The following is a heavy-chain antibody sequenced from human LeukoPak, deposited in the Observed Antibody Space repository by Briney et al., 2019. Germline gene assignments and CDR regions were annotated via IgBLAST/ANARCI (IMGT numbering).Heavy chain of an antibody. J-gene: IGHJ6*03. CDR2: INHSGST. Sequence: SETLSLTCAVYGGSFSGYYWSWIRQPPGKGLEWIGEINHSGSTNYNPSLKSRVTISVDTSKNQFSLKLSSVTAADTAVYYCARVGPTVTSKYYYYYMDVWGKGTTVTISS. CDR3: ARVGPTVTSKYYYYYMDV. D-gene: IGHD4-17*01. CDR1: GGSFSGYY. V-gene: IGHV4-34*01.